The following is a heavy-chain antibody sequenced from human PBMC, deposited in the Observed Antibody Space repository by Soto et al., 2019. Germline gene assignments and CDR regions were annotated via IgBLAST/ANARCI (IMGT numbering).Heavy chain of an antibody. D-gene: IGHD3-3*01. J-gene: IGHJ6*02. Sequence: ASGKVSCKVSGYTLTELSMHWVRQAPGKGLEWMGGFDPEDGETIYAQKFQGRVTMTEDTSTDTAYMELSSLRSEDTAVYYCATGHLRRFLMDVWGQGTTVTVSS. V-gene: IGHV1-24*01. CDR3: ATGHLRRFLMDV. CDR2: FDPEDGET. CDR1: GYTLTELS.